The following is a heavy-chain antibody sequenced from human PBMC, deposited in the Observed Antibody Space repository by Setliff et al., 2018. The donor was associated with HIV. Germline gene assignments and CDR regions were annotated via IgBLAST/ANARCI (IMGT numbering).Heavy chain of an antibody. Sequence: PSETLSLTCAVYGGSFSAYYWSWIRQPPGKGLEWIGEINHSGSTNYNPSLKSRVTIFIGPSNKQFSLNLTAVTAADTAVYYCARHVDGSGRVDYWGRGTLVTVSS. CDR1: GGSFSAYY. J-gene: IGHJ4*02. CDR3: ARHVDGSGRVDY. D-gene: IGHD6-19*01. CDR2: INHSGST. V-gene: IGHV4-34*01.